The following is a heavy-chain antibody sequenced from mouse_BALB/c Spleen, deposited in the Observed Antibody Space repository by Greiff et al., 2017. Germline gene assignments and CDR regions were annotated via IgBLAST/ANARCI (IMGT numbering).Heavy chain of an antibody. CDR1: GYTFTSYW. CDR2: IYPGDGDT. D-gene: IGHD1-2*01. J-gene: IGHJ2*01. V-gene: IGHV1-87*01. Sequence: VQLQQSGAELARPGASVKLSCKASGYTFTSYWMQWVKQRPGQGLEWIGAIYPGDGDTRYTQKFKGKATLTADKSSSTAYMQLSSLASEDSAVYYCARYYYGYEGFDYWGQGTTLTVSS. CDR3: ARYYYGYEGFDY.